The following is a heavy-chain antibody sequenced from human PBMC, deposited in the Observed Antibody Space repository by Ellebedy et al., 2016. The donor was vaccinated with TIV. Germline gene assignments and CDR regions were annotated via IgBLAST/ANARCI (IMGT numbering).Heavy chain of an antibody. CDR3: VPLLRGITLTATSGDY. Sequence: GESLKISCAASGFTFSNYAMNWVRQAPGKGLEWVSSISTTGGSTYYADSVKGRFTISRDNSKNTLYLQMNSLIAEDTAVYYCVPLLRGITLTATSGDYWGQGILVTVSS. D-gene: IGHD6-19*01. CDR1: GFTFSNYA. CDR2: ISTTGGST. V-gene: IGHV3-23*01. J-gene: IGHJ4*02.